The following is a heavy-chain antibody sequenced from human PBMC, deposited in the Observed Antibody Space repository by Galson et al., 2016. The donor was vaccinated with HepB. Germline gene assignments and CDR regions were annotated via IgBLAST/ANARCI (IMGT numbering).Heavy chain of an antibody. J-gene: IGHJ4*02. CDR1: GYRGSKFW. D-gene: IGHD3-3*02. CDR3: ARSPLYIFGHGIFDH. Sequence: QSGAEVKKPGESLKISCQGSGYRGSKFWIAWVRQTPGNGLEWMGIIYPGDSDTRYNPSFVRQVTISADKSNNTAYLQWSRLKPSDSGMYFCARSPLYIFGHGIFDHWGQGTLVTVSA. CDR2: IYPGDSDT. V-gene: IGHV5-51*01.